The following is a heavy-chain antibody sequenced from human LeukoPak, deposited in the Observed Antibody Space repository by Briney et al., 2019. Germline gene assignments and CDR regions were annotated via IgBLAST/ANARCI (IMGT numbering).Heavy chain of an antibody. D-gene: IGHD3-22*01. J-gene: IGHJ1*01. CDR1: GYTFTGYY. CDR2: INPNSGGT. Sequence: GASVKVSCKASGYTFTGYYMHWVRQAPGQGLEWMGWINPNSGGTNYAQKFQGRVTMTTDTSTSTAYMELRSLRSDDTAVYYCARGWDYYDSSGYYYEGEYFQHWGQGTLVTVSS. CDR3: ARGWDYYDSSGYYYEGEYFQH. V-gene: IGHV1-2*02.